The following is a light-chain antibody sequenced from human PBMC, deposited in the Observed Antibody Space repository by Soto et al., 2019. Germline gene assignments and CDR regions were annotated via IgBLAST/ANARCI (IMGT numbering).Light chain of an antibody. CDR2: DVS. Sequence: QSVLTQPASVSGSPGQSITISCTGSTSDVGGYNYVSWYQQHPVKAPKRIIYDVSNRPSGVSNRFSGSKSGNTASLTISGLQAEDEADYYCSSYTRGSTLVFGGGTKLTVL. CDR3: SSYTRGSTLV. CDR1: TSDVGGYNY. J-gene: IGLJ3*02. V-gene: IGLV2-14*01.